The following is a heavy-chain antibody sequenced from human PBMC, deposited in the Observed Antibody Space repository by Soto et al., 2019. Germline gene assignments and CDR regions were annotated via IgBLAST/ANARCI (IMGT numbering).Heavy chain of an antibody. CDR3: ARSGRTRITMVRGVTRYYYGMDV. V-gene: IGHV4-34*01. J-gene: IGHJ6*02. Sequence: QVQLQQWGAGLLKPSETLSLTCAVYGGSFSGYYWSWLRQPPGTGLEWIGDINHSGSTNYNPSLKSRVTISVDTSKNQFSLKLSSVTAADTAVYYCARSGRTRITMVRGVTRYYYGMDVGGQGTTVTVSS. D-gene: IGHD3-10*01. CDR2: INHSGST. CDR1: GGSFSGYY.